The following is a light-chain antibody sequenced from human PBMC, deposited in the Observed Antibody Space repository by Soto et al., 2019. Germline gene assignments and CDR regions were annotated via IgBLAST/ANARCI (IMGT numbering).Light chain of an antibody. Sequence: IQLTQSPSSLSASIGDRVTITCRASQDISSYLALYRQKAGTAPELLIEAASTLQSGVPSIFSGSGSGTDFALTISSLQPEDFATYYCQQLKRYPLSFGGGTKVEIK. CDR2: AAS. V-gene: IGKV1-9*01. J-gene: IGKJ4*01. CDR3: QQLKRYPLS. CDR1: QDISSY.